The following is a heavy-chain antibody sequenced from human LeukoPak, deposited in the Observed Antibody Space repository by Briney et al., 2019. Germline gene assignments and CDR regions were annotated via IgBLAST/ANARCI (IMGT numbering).Heavy chain of an antibody. CDR1: GGSFSGYY. CDR2: INHSGST. D-gene: IGHD2-15*01. J-gene: IGHJ4*02. Sequence: SETLSLTCAVYGGSFSGYYWSWIRQPPGKGLEWIGEINHSGSTNYNPSLKSRVTISVDTSKNQFSLQLNSVTPEDTAVYYCARSNSCFDYWGQGTLVTVSS. CDR3: ARSNSCFDY. V-gene: IGHV4-34*01.